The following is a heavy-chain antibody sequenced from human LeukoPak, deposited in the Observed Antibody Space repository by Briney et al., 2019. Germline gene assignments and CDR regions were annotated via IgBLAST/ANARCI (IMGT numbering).Heavy chain of an antibody. CDR2: INHSGST. Sequence: PSETLSLTCAVYGGSFSGYYCSWIRQPPGKGLEWIGEINHSGSTNYNPSLKSRVTISVDTSKNQFSLKLSSVTAADTAVYYCARGDGDYAFDYWGQGTLVTVSS. V-gene: IGHV4-34*01. CDR1: GGSFSGYY. CDR3: ARGDGDYAFDY. J-gene: IGHJ4*02. D-gene: IGHD4-17*01.